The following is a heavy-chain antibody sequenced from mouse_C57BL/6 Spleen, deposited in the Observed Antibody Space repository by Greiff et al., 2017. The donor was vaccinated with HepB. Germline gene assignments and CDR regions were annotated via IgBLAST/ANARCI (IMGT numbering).Heavy chain of an antibody. J-gene: IGHJ4*01. V-gene: IGHV3-6*01. CDR1: GYSITSGYY. Sequence: DVKLQESGPGLVKPSQSLSLTCSVTGYSITSGYYWNWIRQFPGNKLEWMGYISYDGSNNYNPSLKNRISITRDTSKNQFFLKLNSVTTEDTATYYCARDGYYGSSFPYYAMDYWGQGTSVTVSS. CDR3: ARDGYYGSSFPYYAMDY. CDR2: ISYDGSN. D-gene: IGHD1-1*01.